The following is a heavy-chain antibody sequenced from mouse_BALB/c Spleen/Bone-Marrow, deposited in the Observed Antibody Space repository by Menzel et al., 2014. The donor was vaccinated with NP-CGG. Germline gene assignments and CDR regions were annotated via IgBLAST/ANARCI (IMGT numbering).Heavy chain of an antibody. V-gene: IGHV1S29*02. Sequence: EVQLQQSGPGLVKPGASVKISCKASGYTFTDYNMHWVKQSHGKSLEWIGYIYPYNGGTGYNQKFKTKATLTVDNSSSTAYMELRSLTSEDSAVYYCARKDYDSFFDYWGQGTTLTVSS. CDR1: GYTFTDYN. CDR3: ARKDYDSFFDY. D-gene: IGHD2-4*01. CDR2: IYPYNGGT. J-gene: IGHJ2*01.